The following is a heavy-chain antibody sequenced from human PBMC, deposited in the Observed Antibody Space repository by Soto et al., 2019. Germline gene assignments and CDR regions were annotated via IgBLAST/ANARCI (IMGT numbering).Heavy chain of an antibody. J-gene: IGHJ4*02. D-gene: IGHD3-3*01. CDR2: IYPSDSDT. V-gene: IGHV5-51*01. CDR1: GYNFAGYW. CDR3: ARGGVSTHTFVY. Sequence: HGEYLKISCKGSGYNFAGYWIAWVRQMPGKGMELMGIIYPSDSDTRYRPSFQGQVTISADKSTSSAYLQWSSLRASDTAISYCARGGVSTHTFVYRGQGTPVTTSS.